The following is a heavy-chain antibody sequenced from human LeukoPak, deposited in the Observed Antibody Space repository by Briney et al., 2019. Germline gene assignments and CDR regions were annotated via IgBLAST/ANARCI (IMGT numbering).Heavy chain of an antibody. J-gene: IGHJ3*01. CDR3: AKPRDIDSWAFDV. CDR1: GFTFSNYA. CDR2: ITGNGVST. Sequence: GGSLRLSCSASGFTFSNYAMHWVRQAPGKGLEFVSAITGNGVSTYYADSVKGRFTISRDNSKNTLNLQMNSLRTEDTAVFYCAKPRDIDSWAFDVWGQGTMVTVSS. D-gene: IGHD2-15*01. V-gene: IGHV3-64*04.